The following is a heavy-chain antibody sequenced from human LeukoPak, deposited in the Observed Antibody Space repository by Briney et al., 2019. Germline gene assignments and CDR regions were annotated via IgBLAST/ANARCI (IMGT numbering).Heavy chain of an antibody. Sequence: SETLSLTCAVYGGSFSGYYWSWIRQPPGKGLEWIGEINHSGSANYNPSLKSRVTISVDTSKNQFSLKLSSVTAADTAVYYCARGYNWNYGYWGQGTLVTVSS. CDR1: GGSFSGYY. CDR3: ARGYNWNYGY. J-gene: IGHJ4*02. CDR2: INHSGSA. V-gene: IGHV4-34*01. D-gene: IGHD1-7*01.